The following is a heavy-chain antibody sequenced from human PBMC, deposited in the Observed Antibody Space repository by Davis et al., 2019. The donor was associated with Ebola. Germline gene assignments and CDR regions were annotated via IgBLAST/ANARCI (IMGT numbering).Heavy chain of an antibody. CDR2: VYSGGTT. CDR3: AGLYCSRGTCHFDS. CDR1: GFVFRRYW. V-gene: IGHV3-53*01. D-gene: IGHD2-15*01. J-gene: IGHJ5*01. Sequence: GGSLRLSCGASGFVFRRYWMHWVRQAPGKGLEWVSTVYSGGTTSYTDSVKGRFTISRDNSKNTEFLQMNSLRAGDTAVYFCAGLYCSRGTCHFDSWGQGVLVTVSS.